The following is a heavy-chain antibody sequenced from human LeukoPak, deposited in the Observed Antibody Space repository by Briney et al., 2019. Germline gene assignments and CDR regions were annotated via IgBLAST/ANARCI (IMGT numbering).Heavy chain of an antibody. Sequence: ASVKVSCKASGYTFTSCYMHWVRQAPGQGLEWMGIINPSGGSTSYAQKFQGRVTMTRDTSTSTVYMELSSLRSEDTAVYYCARRSGCYDILTGFWYAFDIWGQGTMVTVSS. D-gene: IGHD3-9*01. J-gene: IGHJ3*02. CDR1: GYTFTSCY. V-gene: IGHV1-46*01. CDR2: INPSGGST. CDR3: ARRSGCYDILTGFWYAFDI.